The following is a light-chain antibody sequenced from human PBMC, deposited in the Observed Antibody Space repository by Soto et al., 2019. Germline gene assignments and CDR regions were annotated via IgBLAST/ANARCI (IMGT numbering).Light chain of an antibody. Sequence: DIQMTQSPSSLSASVGDRVTITCRASQSISSYLNWYQQKPGKAPKLLIYAASSLQSGVPSRFSGIGSGTDVTLTISSLQPEDFATYYCPQSYSTPTFGQGTKLEIK. V-gene: IGKV1-39*01. CDR2: AAS. CDR3: PQSYSTPT. CDR1: QSISSY. J-gene: IGKJ2*01.